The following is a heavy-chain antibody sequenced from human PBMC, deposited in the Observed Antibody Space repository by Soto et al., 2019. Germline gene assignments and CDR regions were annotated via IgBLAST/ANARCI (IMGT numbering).Heavy chain of an antibody. D-gene: IGHD1-26*01. CDR1: GGSISSGDYY. V-gene: IGHV4-30-4*01. CDR2: IYYSGST. J-gene: IGHJ5*02. Sequence: QVQLQESGPGLVKPSQTLSLTCTVSGGSISSGDYYWSWIRQPPGKGLEWIGYIYYSGSTYYNPYLKSRVTISVDTSTNQFSLKLSSVTAADTAVYYCASRRSRGRALLFDPWGQGTLVTVSS. CDR3: ASRRSRGRALLFDP.